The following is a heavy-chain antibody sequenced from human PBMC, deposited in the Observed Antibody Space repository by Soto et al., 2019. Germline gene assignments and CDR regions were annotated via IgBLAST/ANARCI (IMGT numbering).Heavy chain of an antibody. Sequence: GTSVKVSFKASGYTFTSYGISWVRQAPGQGLEWMGWISAYNGNTNYAQKLQGRVTMTTDTSTSTAHMELRSLRSDDTAVYYCARSDCSGGSCYSYYFDYWGQGTLVTVSS. V-gene: IGHV1-18*01. J-gene: IGHJ4*02. D-gene: IGHD2-15*01. CDR1: GYTFTSYG. CDR2: ISAYNGNT. CDR3: ARSDCSGGSCYSYYFDY.